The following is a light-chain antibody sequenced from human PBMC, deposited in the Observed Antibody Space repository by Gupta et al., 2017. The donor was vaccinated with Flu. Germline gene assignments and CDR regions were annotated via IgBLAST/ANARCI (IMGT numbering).Light chain of an antibody. CDR3: QQSYSTPRT. Sequence: DIQMTQSPSSLSASVGDRVTITCRASQSISSYLNWYQQKPGKAPKLLIYAAASLQSGVPSRFSCSGAGTDFTLTISSLQPEDFATYYGQQSYSTPRTFGQGIRVEIK. J-gene: IGKJ1*01. CDR1: QSISSY. V-gene: IGKV1-39*01. CDR2: AAA.